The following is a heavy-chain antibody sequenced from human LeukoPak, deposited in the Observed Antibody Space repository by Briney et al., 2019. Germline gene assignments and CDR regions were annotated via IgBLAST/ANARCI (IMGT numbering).Heavy chain of an antibody. V-gene: IGHV3-30-3*01. CDR2: ISYDGSNK. Sequence: GGSLRLSCAASGFTFSSCAMHWVGQAPGKGLEGVAVISYDGSNKYYADSVKGRFTISRDNSKNTLYLRMNSLRAEDTAVYYCARDFFPVVDSTWYEIGYWGQGTLVTVSS. J-gene: IGHJ4*02. CDR1: GFTFSSCA. CDR3: ARDFFPVVDSTWYEIGY. D-gene: IGHD2-21*01.